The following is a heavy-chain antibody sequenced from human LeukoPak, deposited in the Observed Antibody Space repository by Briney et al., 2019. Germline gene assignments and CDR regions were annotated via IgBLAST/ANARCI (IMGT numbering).Heavy chain of an antibody. CDR3: ATDRYCSSTGCYAGRGYWFDP. D-gene: IGHD2-2*01. Sequence: ASVTVSCTVSGYTLTELSMHWVRQAPGKGLEWMGGFDPEDGETIYAQKFQGRVTMTEDTSTDTAYMELSSLRSEDTAVYYCATDRYCSSTGCYAGRGYWFDPWGQGTLVTVSS. CDR2: FDPEDGET. J-gene: IGHJ5*02. V-gene: IGHV1-24*01. CDR1: GYTLTELS.